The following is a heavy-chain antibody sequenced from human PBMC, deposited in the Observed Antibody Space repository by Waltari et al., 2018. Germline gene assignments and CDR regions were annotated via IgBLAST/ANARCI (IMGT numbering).Heavy chain of an antibody. D-gene: IGHD5-12*01. CDR1: GFTFSSYS. J-gene: IGHJ4*02. CDR2: ISSSSSYI. CDR3: ARVVATTGDYFDY. Sequence: EVQLVESGGGLVKPGGSLRLSCAASGFTFSSYSMNWVRQAPGKGLEWVSSISSSSSYIYYADSVKGRFTISRDNAKNSLYLQMNSLRAEDTAVYYCARVVATTGDYFDYWGQGTLVTVSS. V-gene: IGHV3-21*01.